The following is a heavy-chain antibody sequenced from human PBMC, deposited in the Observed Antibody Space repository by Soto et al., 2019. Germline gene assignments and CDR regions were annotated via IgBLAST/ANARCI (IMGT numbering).Heavy chain of an antibody. CDR2: MNPNSGNT. J-gene: IGHJ5*02. V-gene: IGHV1-8*01. D-gene: IGHD6-13*01. CDR3: ARERAAAGSNWFDP. CDR1: GYTFTSYD. Sequence: QVQLVQSGAEVKKPGASVKVSCKASGYTFTSYDINWVRQATGQGLEWMGWMNPNSGNTGYAQKFQGRVTMTRNNSISPAYMELSSLRSEDTAVYYCARERAAAGSNWFDPWCQGNLVTVSS.